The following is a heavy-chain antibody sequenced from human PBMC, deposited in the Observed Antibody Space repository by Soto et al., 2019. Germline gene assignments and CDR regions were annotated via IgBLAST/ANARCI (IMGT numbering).Heavy chain of an antibody. CDR3: ASGMGYCSGGSCY. CDR2: IYYSGST. Sequence: SETLSLTCTVSGGSISSSSYYWGWIRQPPGKGLEWIGSIYYSGSTYYNPSLKSRVTISVDTSKNQFSLKLSSVTAADTAVYYCASGMGYCSGGSCYWGQGTLVTVSS. J-gene: IGHJ4*02. D-gene: IGHD2-15*01. V-gene: IGHV4-39*01. CDR1: GGSISSSSYY.